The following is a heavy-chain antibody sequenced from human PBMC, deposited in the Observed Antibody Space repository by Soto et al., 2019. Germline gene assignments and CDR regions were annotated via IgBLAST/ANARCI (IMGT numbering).Heavy chain of an antibody. CDR1: GFTFSSYA. J-gene: IGHJ4*02. D-gene: IGHD2-2*01. V-gene: IGHV3-23*01. CDR3: AKDNQYCSSTSCYYYFDY. Sequence: GGSLRLSCAASGFTFSSYAMSWVRQAPGKGLEWVSAISGSGGSTYYADSVKGRFTISRDNSKNTLYLQMNSLRAEDTAVYYCAKDNQYCSSTSCYYYFDYWGQGTLVTVSS. CDR2: ISGSGGST.